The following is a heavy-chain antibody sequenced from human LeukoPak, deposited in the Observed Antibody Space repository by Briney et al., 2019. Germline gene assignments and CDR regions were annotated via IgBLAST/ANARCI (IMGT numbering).Heavy chain of an antibody. D-gene: IGHD6-19*01. CDR3: TSSGLAVAGYFDY. Sequence: ASVKVSCKASGYTFNTYYMHWVRQAPGQGLEWMGIINPSRDSTNYAQKFQGRVLITSDTSTSTVYMELTSVRSEDTAVYFCTSSGLAVAGYFDYWGRGTLVTVSS. V-gene: IGHV1-46*02. CDR2: INPSRDST. CDR1: GYTFNTYY. J-gene: IGHJ4*02.